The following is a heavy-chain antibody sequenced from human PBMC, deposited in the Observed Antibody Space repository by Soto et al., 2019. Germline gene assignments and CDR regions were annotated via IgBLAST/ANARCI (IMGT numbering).Heavy chain of an antibody. CDR1: GFTFSSYA. CDR3: ARDTQWLGRAIFWELAY. V-gene: IGHV3-30-3*01. D-gene: IGHD6-19*01. CDR2: ISYDGSNR. J-gene: IGHJ4*02. Sequence: GGSLRLSCAASGFTFSSYAMHWVRQAPGKGLEWLAFISYDGSNRYYADSVKGRFTISRDNSKSTLYLQMNSLRPEDTAVYYCARDTQWLGRAIFWELAYWAQGALVTVSS.